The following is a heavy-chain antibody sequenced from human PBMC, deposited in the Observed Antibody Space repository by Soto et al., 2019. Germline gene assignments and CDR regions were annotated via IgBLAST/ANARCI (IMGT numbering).Heavy chain of an antibody. J-gene: IGHJ6*02. D-gene: IGHD3-3*01. CDR1: GYTFTSYY. Sequence: GASVKVSCKASGYTFTSYYMHWVRQAPGQGLEWMGIINPSGGSTSYAQKFQGRATMTRDTSTSTVYMELSSLRSEDTAVYYCARSPIFGVVISPRVSPGMDVWGQGTTVTVSS. CDR3: ARSPIFGVVISPRVSPGMDV. V-gene: IGHV1-46*01. CDR2: INPSGGST.